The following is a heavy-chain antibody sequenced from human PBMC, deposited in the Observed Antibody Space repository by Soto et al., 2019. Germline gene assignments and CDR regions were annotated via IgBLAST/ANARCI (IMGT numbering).Heavy chain of an antibody. CDR1: GGTFSSYA. CDR3: ARGMVRGVSYYYYGMDV. D-gene: IGHD3-10*01. CDR2: IIPIFGTA. Sequence: SVKVSCKASGGTFSSYAISWVRQAPGQGLEWMGGIIPIFGTANYAQKFQGRVTITADESTSTAYMELSSLRSEDTAVYYCARGMVRGVSYYYYGMDVRRQGTTVTVSS. V-gene: IGHV1-69*13. J-gene: IGHJ6*02.